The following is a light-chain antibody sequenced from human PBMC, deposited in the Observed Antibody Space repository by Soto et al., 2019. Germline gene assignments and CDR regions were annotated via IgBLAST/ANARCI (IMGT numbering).Light chain of an antibody. CDR1: SSNIGAGYD. Sequence: QSALTQPPSVSGAPGQRVTISCTGSSSNIGAGYDVHWYQQLPGTAPKLLISGNSHRPSGVPDRFSGSKSGTSASLAITGLQAEDEADYYCQSYDSSLSGYVVFGGGTKLTVL. J-gene: IGLJ2*01. V-gene: IGLV1-40*01. CDR2: GNS. CDR3: QSYDSSLSGYVV.